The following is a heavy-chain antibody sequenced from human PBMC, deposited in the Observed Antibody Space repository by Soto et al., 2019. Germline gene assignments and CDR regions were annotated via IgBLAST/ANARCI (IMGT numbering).Heavy chain of an antibody. V-gene: IGHV1-24*01. CDR2: FDPEGGET. CDR3: ATDRCSDGGPPPDYSTFSGYYYYGMDV. J-gene: IGHJ6*02. D-gene: IGHD4-4*01. CDR1: GYTLTELS. Sequence: ASVKVSCKVSGYTLTELSMHWVRQAPGKGLEWMGGFDPEGGETIYAQKFQGRVTMTEDTSTDTAYMELSSLRSEDTAVYYCATDRCSDGGPPPDYSTFSGYYYYGMDVWGQGTTVTVSS.